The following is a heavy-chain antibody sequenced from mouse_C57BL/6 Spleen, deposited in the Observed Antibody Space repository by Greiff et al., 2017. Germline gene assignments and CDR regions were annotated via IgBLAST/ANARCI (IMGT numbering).Heavy chain of an antibody. J-gene: IGHJ3*01. V-gene: IGHV1-82*01. CDR3: ARDWDVKGFAY. CDR1: GYAFSSSW. CDR2: ISPGDGDT. D-gene: IGHD4-1*01. Sequence: VKLQESGPELVKPGASVKISCKASGYAFSSSWMNWVKQRPGKGLEWIGRISPGDGDTNYNGKFKGQATLTADKSSSTAYMQLSSLTSEDSAVYFWARDWDVKGFAYWGQGTLVTVSA.